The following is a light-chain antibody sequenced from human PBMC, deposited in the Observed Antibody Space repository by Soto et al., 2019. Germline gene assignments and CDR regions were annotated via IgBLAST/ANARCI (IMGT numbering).Light chain of an antibody. Sequence: TQMTQSPPTLSASVEDIVTITCRASQSIVRWLAWYQQKPGKAPNLLIYDASTLKSGVPSRFSGSGSGTEFTLTISSLQPDDFATYYCQQYDTYPWTVGQVTKVDI. J-gene: IGKJ1*01. CDR2: DAS. CDR1: QSIVRW. CDR3: QQYDTYPWT. V-gene: IGKV1-5*01.